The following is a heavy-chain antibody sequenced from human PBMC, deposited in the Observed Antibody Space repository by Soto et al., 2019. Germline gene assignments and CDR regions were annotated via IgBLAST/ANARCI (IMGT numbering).Heavy chain of an antibody. V-gene: IGHV1-69*13. CDR3: ARDSPYYGSGSYPSYYYGMDV. CDR1: GGTFSSYA. J-gene: IGHJ6*02. CDR2: IIPIFGTA. D-gene: IGHD3-10*01. Sequence: SVKVSCKASGGTFSSYAISWVRQAPGQGLEWMGGIIPIFGTANYAQKFQGRVTITADESTSTAYMELSSLRSEDTAVYYCARDSPYYGSGSYPSYYYGMDVWGQGTTVTVSS.